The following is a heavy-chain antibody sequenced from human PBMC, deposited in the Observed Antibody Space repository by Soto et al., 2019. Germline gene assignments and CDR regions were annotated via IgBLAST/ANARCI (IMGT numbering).Heavy chain of an antibody. CDR3: ARDRDYYGSGKYYNRIDF. D-gene: IGHD3-10*01. CDR1: GGIFSTYA. J-gene: IGHJ4*02. CDR2: IITIVGTL. V-gene: IGHV1-69*01. Sequence: QVQLVQSGAEVKKPGSSVKVSCKASGGIFSTYAISWLRQAPGQGLEWMGGIITIVGTLTYAQRFQGRVTITTDESTSTADIELNRLKSEDTALYYCARDRDYYGSGKYYNRIDFWGQGTLVTVSS.